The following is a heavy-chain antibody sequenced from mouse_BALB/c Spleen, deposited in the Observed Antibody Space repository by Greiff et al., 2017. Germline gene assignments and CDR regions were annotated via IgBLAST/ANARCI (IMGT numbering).Heavy chain of an antibody. CDR3: ARVYYRSMDY. CDR2: ISSGGST. Sequence: GKLVESGGGLVKPGGSLKLSCAASGFTFSSYAMSWVRQTPEKRLEWVASISSGGSTYYPDSVKGRFTISRDNARNILYLQMSSLRSEDTAMYYYARVYYRSMDYWGQGTSVTVSS. CDR1: GFTFSSYA. V-gene: IGHV5-6-5*01. D-gene: IGHD2-14*01. J-gene: IGHJ4*01.